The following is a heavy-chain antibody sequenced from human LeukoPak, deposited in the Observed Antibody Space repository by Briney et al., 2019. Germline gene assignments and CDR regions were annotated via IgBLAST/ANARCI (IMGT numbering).Heavy chain of an antibody. Sequence: SVEVSCKASGGTFSSYTISWVRQAPGQGLEWMGRIIPILGIANYAQKFQGRVTITADKSTSTAYMELSSLRSEDTAVYYCARDKRFAGGGDYWGQGTLVTVSS. CDR3: ARDKRFAGGGDY. CDR1: GGTFSSYT. CDR2: IIPILGIA. D-gene: IGHD2-21*01. V-gene: IGHV1-69*04. J-gene: IGHJ4*02.